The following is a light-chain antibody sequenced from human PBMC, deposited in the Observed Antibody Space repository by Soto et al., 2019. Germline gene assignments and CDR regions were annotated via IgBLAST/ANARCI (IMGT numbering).Light chain of an antibody. CDR2: KAS. J-gene: IGKJ4*01. V-gene: IGKV1-5*03. Sequence: DVQMTQSPSTLSAFVGDKVTITCRASQTIGSWLAWYQQKSGEVPKLLIYKASTLSSGVPSRFSGSGSGTEFTLTISSLQPDDIGTYYCQQYKTYSSLTFGGGTVVDVK. CDR3: QQYKTYSSLT. CDR1: QTIGSW.